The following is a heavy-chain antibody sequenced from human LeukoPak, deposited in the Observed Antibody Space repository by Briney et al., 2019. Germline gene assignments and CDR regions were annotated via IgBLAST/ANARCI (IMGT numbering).Heavy chain of an antibody. CDR3: ARQLYSNYNYFDY. CDR2: THYSGST. CDR1: GGSISSYY. D-gene: IGHD4-11*01. Sequence: SETLSLTCTVSGGSISSYYWSWIRQPPGKGLEWIGYTHYSGSTNYNPSLKSRVTISGDTSENRFSLRLSSVTAADTAVYYCARQLYSNYNYFDYWGQGAQVTVSS. V-gene: IGHV4-59*08. J-gene: IGHJ4*02.